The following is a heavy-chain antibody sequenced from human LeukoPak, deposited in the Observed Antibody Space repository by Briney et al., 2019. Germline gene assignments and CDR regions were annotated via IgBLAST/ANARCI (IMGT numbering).Heavy chain of an antibody. Sequence: SETLSLTCTVSGGSISSSSHFWGWIRQPPGKGLEWIGNIYYGGNTYHNPSLKSRVTISVDTSKNQFSLNLNSVTAADTAVYHCASNFGSGSLDYWGQGTLITVSS. D-gene: IGHD3-10*01. CDR3: ASNFGSGSLDY. V-gene: IGHV4-39*01. CDR2: IYYGGNT. CDR1: GGSISSSSHF. J-gene: IGHJ4*02.